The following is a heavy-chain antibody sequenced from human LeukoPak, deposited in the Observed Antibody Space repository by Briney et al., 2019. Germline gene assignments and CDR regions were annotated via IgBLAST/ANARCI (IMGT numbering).Heavy chain of an antibody. CDR1: GYTFTSYY. D-gene: IGHD3-9*01. CDR3: ARRGILTGYMFDY. CDR2: INPSGGST. Sequence: AASVKVSCKASGYTFTSYYMHWVRQAPGQGLEWMGIINPSGGSTTYAQKFQGRVTMTSDTSTSTVYMELSSLRSDDTAVYYCARRGILTGYMFDYWGQGTLVTVSS. J-gene: IGHJ4*02. V-gene: IGHV1-46*03.